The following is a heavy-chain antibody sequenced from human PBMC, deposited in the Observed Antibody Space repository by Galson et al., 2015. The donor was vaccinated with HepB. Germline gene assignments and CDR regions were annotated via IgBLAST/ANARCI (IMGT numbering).Heavy chain of an antibody. CDR3: VRGGMATIGGPTFDY. Sequence: SVKVSCKASGYTFTKYTINRVRQAPGQGLEWIGRISASNGNTNYGQSLQGRVTMTTDTSTSTAYMELRSLRSDDTAVYYCVRGGMATIGGPTFDYWGQGTLVTVSS. CDR2: ISASNGNT. CDR1: GYTFTKYT. D-gene: IGHD5-24*01. V-gene: IGHV1-18*01. J-gene: IGHJ4*02.